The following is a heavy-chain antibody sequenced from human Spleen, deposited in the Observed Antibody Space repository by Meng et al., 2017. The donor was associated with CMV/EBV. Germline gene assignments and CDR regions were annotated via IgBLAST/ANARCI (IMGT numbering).Heavy chain of an antibody. CDR1: GFTFDDYT. D-gene: IGHD2-2*02. Sequence: GESLKISCAASGFTFDDYTMHWVRQAPGKGLEWVSLISWDGGSTYYADSVKGRFTISRDNSKNSLYLQMNSLRAEDTALYYCAKAYCSSTSCYTLASGGMDVWGQGTTVTVSS. J-gene: IGHJ6*02. V-gene: IGHV3-43D*03. CDR2: ISWDGGST. CDR3: AKAYCSSTSCYTLASGGMDV.